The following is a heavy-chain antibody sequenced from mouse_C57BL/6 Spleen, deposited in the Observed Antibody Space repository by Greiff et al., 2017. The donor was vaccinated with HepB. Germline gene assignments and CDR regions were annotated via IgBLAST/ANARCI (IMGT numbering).Heavy chain of an antibody. D-gene: IGHD2-3*01. V-gene: IGHV1-39*01. CDR1: GYSFTDYY. CDR3: AMMVSNDFDV. J-gene: IGHJ1*03. Sequence: VQLQQSGPELVKPGASVKISCKASGYSFTDYYMNWVKQRNGKSLEWIGEINPNYGTTSYNEKFKGKATLTVDQSSSTAYMQLNSLTSEDSAVYYYAMMVSNDFDVWGTGTTVTVSS. CDR2: INPNYGTT.